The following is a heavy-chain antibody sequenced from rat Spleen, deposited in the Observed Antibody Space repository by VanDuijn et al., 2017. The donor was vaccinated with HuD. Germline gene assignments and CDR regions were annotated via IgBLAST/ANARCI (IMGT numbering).Heavy chain of an antibody. CDR1: GFTFTNYG. CDR2: ISTGGDNT. CDR3: TRGYVMDA. V-gene: IGHV5S13*01. Sequence: EVQLVESGGGLVQPGRSLKLSCAASGFTFTNYGIHWIRQAPTKGLEWIASISTGGDNTYFRDSVKGRFTLSRDNAKNTQSLQMDSLRSEDTAIYYCTRGYVMDAWGQGASVTVSS. J-gene: IGHJ4*01.